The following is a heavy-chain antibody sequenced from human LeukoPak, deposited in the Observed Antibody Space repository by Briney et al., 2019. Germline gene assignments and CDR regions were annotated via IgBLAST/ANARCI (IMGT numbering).Heavy chain of an antibody. V-gene: IGHV1-69*01. CDR1: GGTFSSYA. CDR2: IIPIFGTA. CDR3: VRGGTWLGEFLFDY. Sequence: SVKVSCKASGGTFSSYAISWVRQAPGQGLEWMGGIIPIFGTANYAQNFQGRVMITADASTSTAYMELSSLRSDDAAVYYSVRGGTWLGEFLFDYWGQGTLVSVSS. J-gene: IGHJ4*02. D-gene: IGHD3-10*01.